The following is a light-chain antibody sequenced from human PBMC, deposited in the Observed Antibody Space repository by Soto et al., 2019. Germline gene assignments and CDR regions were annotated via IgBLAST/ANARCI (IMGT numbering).Light chain of an antibody. Sequence: EIVMTQSPATLSLSPGERATLSCRASQSVSSSYLAWYQQKLGQAPRLLIYGASSRATGIPDRFSGSGSGTDFTLTIRRLEPEDFAVYYCQHYDNTPTFGGGTMVDIK. CDR1: QSVSSSY. J-gene: IGKJ4*01. V-gene: IGKV3-20*01. CDR2: GAS. CDR3: QHYDNTPT.